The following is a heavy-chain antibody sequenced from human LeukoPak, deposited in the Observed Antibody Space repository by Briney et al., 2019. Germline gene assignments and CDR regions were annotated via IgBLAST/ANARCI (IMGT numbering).Heavy chain of an antibody. Sequence: SQTLSLTCTVSGGSISSGSYYWSWIRQPAGKGLEWIGRIYTSGSTEYNPSLQSRVTISLDTSKNQFSLKLSSVTATDTAVYHCAREDRYSYGYGYYHYYMDVWGKGTTVTISS. V-gene: IGHV4-61*02. D-gene: IGHD5-18*01. CDR2: IYTSGST. CDR1: GGSISSGSYY. CDR3: AREDRYSYGYGYYHYYMDV. J-gene: IGHJ6*03.